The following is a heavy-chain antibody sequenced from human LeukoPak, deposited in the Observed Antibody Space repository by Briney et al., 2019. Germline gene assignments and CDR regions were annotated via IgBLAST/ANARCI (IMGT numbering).Heavy chain of an antibody. CDR3: ARGPYCSSTSCYLPPHYYGMDV. J-gene: IGHJ6*02. D-gene: IGHD2-2*01. CDR2: IYYSGST. CDR1: GGSISSYY. Sequence: SETLSLTCTVSGGSISSYYWSWIRQPPGKGLEWIGYIYYSGSTNYNPSLKSRVTISVDTSKNQFSLKLSSVTAADTAVYYCARGPYCSSTSCYLPPHYYGMDVWGQGTTVTVSS. V-gene: IGHV4-59*12.